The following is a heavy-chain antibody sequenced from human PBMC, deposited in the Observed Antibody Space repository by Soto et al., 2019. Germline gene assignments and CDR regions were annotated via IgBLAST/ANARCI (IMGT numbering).Heavy chain of an antibody. V-gene: IGHV3-15*07. Sequence: EVQLVESGGGLVKPGGSLRLSCAASGFTFSNVWMNWVRQAPGKGLEWVGRIKSKTDGGTTDYAAPVKGRLTMSTDNSTTTLYLQMTSLKTEDTAVYYCTPLALKYSSGWYEFSDWGQGTLVTVSS. D-gene: IGHD6-19*01. CDR1: GFTFSNVW. J-gene: IGHJ4*02. CDR3: TPLALKYSSGWYEFSD. CDR2: IKSKTDGGTT.